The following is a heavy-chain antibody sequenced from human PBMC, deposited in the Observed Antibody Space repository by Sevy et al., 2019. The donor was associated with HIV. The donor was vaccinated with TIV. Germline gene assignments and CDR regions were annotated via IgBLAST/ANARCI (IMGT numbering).Heavy chain of an antibody. Sequence: GSLRLSCAASGFTFSSYWMNWIRQAPGKGLEWVAKKKQDGSGKNYVDSVKGRFTISRDNAKNSLYLEMNTLRAEDTAVYYCATSGGETWGQGTLVTVSS. V-gene: IGHV3-7*01. D-gene: IGHD3-16*01. CDR1: GFTFSSYW. CDR2: KKQDGSGK. J-gene: IGHJ5*02. CDR3: ATSGGET.